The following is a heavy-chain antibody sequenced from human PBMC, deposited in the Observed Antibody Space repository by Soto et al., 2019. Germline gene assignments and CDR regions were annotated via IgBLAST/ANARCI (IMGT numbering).Heavy chain of an antibody. CDR3: ARDFVSDSYGYFYYYYYYMDV. Sequence: ASVKVSCKASGGTFSSYTISWVRQAPGQGLEWMGRIIPILGIANYAQKFQDRVTITADKSTSTAYMELSSLRSEDTAVYYCARDFVSDSYGYFYYYYYYMDVWGKGTTVTVSS. CDR2: IIPILGIA. D-gene: IGHD5-18*01. J-gene: IGHJ6*03. CDR1: GGTFSSYT. V-gene: IGHV1-69*04.